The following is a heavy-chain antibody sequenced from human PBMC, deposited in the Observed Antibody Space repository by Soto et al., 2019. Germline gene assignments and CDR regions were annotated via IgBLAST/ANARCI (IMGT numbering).Heavy chain of an antibody. CDR1: GGSINSGDYY. V-gene: IGHV4-30-4*01. J-gene: IGHJ4*02. Sequence: QVQLQESGPGLVKPSQTLSLTCTVSGGSINSGDYYWSWIRQPPGKGLEWIGYNYYSGGTYYNPSHECRVTISVDTSKMQFSLKLSSVTAADTAVYYCARAQGSGFLVSWGQGTLVTVSS. D-gene: IGHD3-10*01. CDR3: ARAQGSGFLVS. CDR2: NYYSGGT.